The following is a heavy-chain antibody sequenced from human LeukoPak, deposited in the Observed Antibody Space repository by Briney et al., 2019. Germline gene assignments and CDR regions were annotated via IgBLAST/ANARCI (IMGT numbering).Heavy chain of an antibody. V-gene: IGHV3-7*05. J-gene: IGHJ6*02. Sequence: GGSLRLSCAASGFIFSSYWMNWVRQAPGKGLEWVANIKEDGSAKYYVDSVKGRFTISRDDAKNSLYLQMNSLRAEDTAVYYCVMDMDVWGQGTTVTVSS. CDR2: IKEDGSAK. CDR1: GFIFSSYW. CDR3: VMDMDV.